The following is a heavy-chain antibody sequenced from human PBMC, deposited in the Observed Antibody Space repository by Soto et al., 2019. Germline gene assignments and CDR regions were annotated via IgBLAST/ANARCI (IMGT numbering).Heavy chain of an antibody. CDR3: ARRPQDCSGGRCYLYFHH. CDR2: IYYSGIT. V-gene: IGHV4-30-4*01. J-gene: IGHJ1*01. Sequence: QVQLQESGPGLVKPSQTLSLTCTVSGGSISSGDYYWSWIRQPPGKGLEWIGYIYYSGITYYNPSLKSRVTISVDTSKNQFSLKLSSVTAADTAVYYCARRPQDCSGGRCYLYFHHWGQGTLVTVSS. CDR1: GGSISSGDYY. D-gene: IGHD2-15*01.